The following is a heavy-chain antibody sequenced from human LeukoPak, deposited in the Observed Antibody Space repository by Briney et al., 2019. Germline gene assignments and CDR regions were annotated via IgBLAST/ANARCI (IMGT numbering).Heavy chain of an antibody. J-gene: IGHJ4*02. D-gene: IGHD5-12*01. CDR2: INNDGVST. Sequence: GRSLRLSCAASGFTFSRYAMHWVRQVPGKGLEWLSRINNDGVSTSYADSVKGRFTISRDNAKNTLYLRMNSLRAEDTAIYYCARKPLSGGYGGTIDYWGQGTLVTVSS. CDR1: GFTFSRYA. V-gene: IGHV3-74*01. CDR3: ARKPLSGGYGGTIDY.